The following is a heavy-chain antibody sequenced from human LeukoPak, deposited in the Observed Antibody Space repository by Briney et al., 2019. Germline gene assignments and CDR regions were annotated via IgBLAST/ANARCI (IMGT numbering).Heavy chain of an antibody. V-gene: IGHV1-18*01. J-gene: IGHJ4*02. CDR3: ARVYLGVKGRTKYYFAS. CDR1: GYTLRNYG. Sequence: ASVKVSCKASGYTLRNYGISWVRQAPGQGLEWMGWISNYDGRTNFAQNLQGRATLSTDTSTSTAHLELGGLGPDNRAVYYVARVYLGVKGRTKYYFASGGQEPLFTFSS. CDR2: ISNYDGRT. D-gene: IGHD2-21*01.